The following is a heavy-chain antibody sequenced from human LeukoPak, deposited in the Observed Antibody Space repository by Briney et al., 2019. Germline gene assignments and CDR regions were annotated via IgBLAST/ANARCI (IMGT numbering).Heavy chain of an antibody. Sequence: GGSLRLSCAASGFTFSSYSMHWVRQAPGKGLEWMAVISQGGGIKYFADSVKGRFTISRDNSKNTLSLQMNSLRAEDTAVYYCARDYWRSIDHWGQGTLVTVSS. V-gene: IGHV3-30-3*01. D-gene: IGHD1-1*01. J-gene: IGHJ4*02. CDR1: GFTFSSYS. CDR2: ISQGGGIK. CDR3: ARDYWRSIDH.